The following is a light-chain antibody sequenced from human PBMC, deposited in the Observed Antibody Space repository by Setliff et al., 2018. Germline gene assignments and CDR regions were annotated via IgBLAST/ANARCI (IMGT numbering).Light chain of an antibody. V-gene: IGLV2-8*01. Sequence: QSALTQPPSASGSPGQSVTISCTGTSSDVGGYNYVSWYQQHPGKAPKLMIYEVSKRPSGVPDRFSGSKSGNPASLTVSGLQAEDEADYYCSSYAGSNNPYVFGTGTKVTV. J-gene: IGLJ1*01. CDR2: EVS. CDR3: SSYAGSNNPYV. CDR1: SSDVGGYNY.